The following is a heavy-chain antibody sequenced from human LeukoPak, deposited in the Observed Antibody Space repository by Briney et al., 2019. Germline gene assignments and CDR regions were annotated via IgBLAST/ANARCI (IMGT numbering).Heavy chain of an antibody. J-gene: IGHJ4*02. D-gene: IGHD3-9*01. CDR3: ASWLTGSSDLSDC. CDR2: ISSSGSTI. V-gene: IGHV3-48*03. Sequence: PGGSLRLSCAASGFTFSSYEMNWVRQAPGKGLEWVSYISSSGSTISYADSVKGRFTISRDNAKNSLYLQMNSLRAEDTAVYYCASWLTGSSDLSDCWGQGTLVTVSS. CDR1: GFTFSSYE.